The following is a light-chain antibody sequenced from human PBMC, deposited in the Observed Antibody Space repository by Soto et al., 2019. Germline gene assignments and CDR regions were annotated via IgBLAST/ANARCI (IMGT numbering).Light chain of an antibody. CDR2: EVN. CDR3: ASFRSGNTIV. CDR1: RSDIGDSNF. V-gene: IGLV2-14*01. Sequence: QSALTQPASVSGSPGQSVTISCTGPRSDIGDSNFISWYQHSPGKAPRLLIYEVNNRPSGVSKRFSGSKAGNTASLTISGLLDDEDADYFCASFRSGNTIVFGSGTKVTVL. J-gene: IGLJ1*01.